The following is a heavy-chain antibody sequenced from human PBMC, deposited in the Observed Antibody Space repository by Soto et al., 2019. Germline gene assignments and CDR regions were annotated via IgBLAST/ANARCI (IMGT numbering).Heavy chain of an antibody. Sequence: QMHLVQSGGEVKKPGASVEVSCKASGYTFTSYGSNWVRQAPGQGLEWMGWISGYNGATNYAQMCEGRVNMTTDTSTSTTYRSLTNLTSADTAVYVCAGRGGASRGYWGDYWDQGTRVSVCS. CDR1: GYTFTSYG. V-gene: IGHV1-18*01. CDR2: ISGYNGAT. CDR3: AGRGGASRGYWGDY. J-gene: IGHJ4*02. D-gene: IGHD3-22*01.